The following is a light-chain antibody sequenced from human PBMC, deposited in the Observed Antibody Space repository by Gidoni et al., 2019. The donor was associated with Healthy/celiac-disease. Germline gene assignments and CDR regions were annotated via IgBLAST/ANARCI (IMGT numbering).Light chain of an antibody. V-gene: IGKV3-11*01. CDR3: QQRSNWPPGLT. CDR1: QSVSSY. Sequence: IVLTQSPATLSLSPGERATLSCRASQSVSSYLAWYQQTPGQAPRLLIYDASNRATGIPARFSGSGSGTDFTLTISSLEPEDFAVYYCQQRSNWPPGLTFGGGTKVEIK. J-gene: IGKJ4*01. CDR2: DAS.